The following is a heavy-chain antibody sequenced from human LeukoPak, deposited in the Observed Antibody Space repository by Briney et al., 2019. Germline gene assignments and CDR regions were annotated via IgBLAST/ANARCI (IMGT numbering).Heavy chain of an antibody. CDR1: GYTFTNYD. CDR3: TRSGFGGRVHFDY. J-gene: IGHJ4*02. Sequence: WASVKVSCKASGYTFTNYDINWVRQAAGHGLEWMGWMNPNSGDTDYVEEFQGRVTMTRDTSMNTAYMELSSLRSDDTAVYYCTRSGFGGRVHFDYWGQGTPVTVSS. CDR2: MNPNSGDT. D-gene: IGHD3-3*01. V-gene: IGHV1-8*01.